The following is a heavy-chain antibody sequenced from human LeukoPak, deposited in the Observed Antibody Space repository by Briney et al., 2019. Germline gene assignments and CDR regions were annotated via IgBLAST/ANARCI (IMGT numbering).Heavy chain of an antibody. CDR2: INPNSGGT. V-gene: IGHV1-2*02. CDR3: ARGLDPFDY. J-gene: IGHJ4*02. CDR1: GYTFTDYY. D-gene: IGHD3/OR15-3a*01. Sequence: GASVKVSCKASGYTFTDYYMHWVRQAPGQGLEWMGWINPNSGGTNYAQKFQGRVTMTRDTSTSTLYMELSSLRSEDTAVYYCARGLDPFDYWGQGTLVTVSS.